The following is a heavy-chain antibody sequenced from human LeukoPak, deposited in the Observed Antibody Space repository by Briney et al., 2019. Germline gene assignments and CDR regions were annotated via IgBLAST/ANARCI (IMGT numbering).Heavy chain of an antibody. V-gene: IGHV4-30-4*01. D-gene: IGHD3-10*01. J-gene: IGHJ4*02. Sequence: SSETLSLTCTVSGGSISSGDYYWSWIRQPPGKGLEWIGYIYYSGSTYYNPSLKSRVTISVDTSKNQFSLKLSSVTAADTAVYYCARRVFGGRRRFDYWGQGTLVTVSS. CDR2: IYYSGST. CDR1: GGSISSGDYY. CDR3: ARRVFGGRRRFDY.